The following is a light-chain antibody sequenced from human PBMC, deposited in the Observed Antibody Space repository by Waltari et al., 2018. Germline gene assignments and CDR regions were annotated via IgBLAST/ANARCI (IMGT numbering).Light chain of an antibody. CDR3: QQLNSFPIT. Sequence: DIQLTQSPSFLCASVGDRVTITCRASQGISGFLAWYQQKPGKAPNLLIYTASTLQSGVPSRFSGSGSGTEFTLTISSLQPEDFATYYCQQLNSFPITFGQGTRLEIK. CDR2: TAS. V-gene: IGKV1-9*01. J-gene: IGKJ5*01. CDR1: QGISGF.